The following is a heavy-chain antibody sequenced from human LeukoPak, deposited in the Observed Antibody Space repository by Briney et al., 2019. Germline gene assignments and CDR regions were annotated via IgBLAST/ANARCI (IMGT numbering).Heavy chain of an antibody. D-gene: IGHD6-13*01. CDR2: ISGSGGST. Sequence: GGSLRLSCAASGFTFSSYEMNWVRQAPGKGLEWVSAISGSGGSTYYADSVKGRFTISRDNSKNTLYLQMNSLRAEDTAVYYCAKDPIAAPYYYYGMDVWGQGTTVTVSS. J-gene: IGHJ6*02. CDR3: AKDPIAAPYYYYGMDV. CDR1: GFTFSSYE. V-gene: IGHV3-23*01.